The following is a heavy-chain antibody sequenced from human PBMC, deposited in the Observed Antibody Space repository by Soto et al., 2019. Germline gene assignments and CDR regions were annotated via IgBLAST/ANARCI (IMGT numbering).Heavy chain of an antibody. CDR2: VNPILSMS. J-gene: IGHJ4*02. CDR1: GDTFSFYS. V-gene: IGHV1-69*04. CDR3: ATSYGSGYRAFDY. Sequence: QVQLLQSGAEVKRPGSSVKVSCKASGDTFSFYSINWVRQAPGLGLEWMGRVNPILSMSNYAQRFQGRVTMTVEKSTSTAYMELSGLRSEDTAMYYCATSYGSGYRAFDYWGQGALVTVSS. D-gene: IGHD3-10*01.